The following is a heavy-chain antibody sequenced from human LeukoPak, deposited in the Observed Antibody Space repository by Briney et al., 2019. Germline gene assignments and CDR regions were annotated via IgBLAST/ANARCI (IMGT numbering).Heavy chain of an antibody. D-gene: IGHD1-7*01. Sequence: SETLSLTCGVYGGSFSDYYWSWIRQSPGKGLEWIGEINHSGSTNYNPSLKSRVTISVDTSKNQFSLKLSSVTAADTAVYYCARDRKLELRGGFDPWGQGTLVTVSS. CDR2: INHSGST. J-gene: IGHJ5*02. CDR3: ARDRKLELRGGFDP. V-gene: IGHV4-34*01. CDR1: GGSFSDYY.